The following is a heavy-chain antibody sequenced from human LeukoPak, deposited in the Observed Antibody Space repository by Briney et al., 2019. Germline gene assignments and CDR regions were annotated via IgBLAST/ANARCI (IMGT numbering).Heavy chain of an antibody. CDR1: GFTFSNAW. V-gene: IGHV3-15*01. D-gene: IGHD2-2*01. CDR3: TTGKYSCCIDY. CDR2: IKSKTDGGTT. Sequence: GGSLRLSCAASGFTFSNAWMSWVRQAPGKGLEWVGRIKSKTDGGTTDYAAPVKGRFTISRDDSKITLYLQMNSLKTEDTAVYYCTTGKYSCCIDYWGQGTLVTVSS. J-gene: IGHJ4*02.